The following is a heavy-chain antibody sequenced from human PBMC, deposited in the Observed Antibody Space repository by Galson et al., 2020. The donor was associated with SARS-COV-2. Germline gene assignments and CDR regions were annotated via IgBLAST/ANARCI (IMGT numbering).Heavy chain of an antibody. J-gene: IGHJ4*02. V-gene: IGHV5-51*01. D-gene: IGHD1-1*01. CDR2: IYPPDSDT. Sequence: HGESLKISCQASGYRFSSYWIGWVRQMPGKGLEWMGIIYPPDSDTRYSPSFQGQVTITTDRSTNTAYLQWSSLKASDSATYYCARHRLATDRPTSSSDYWGQGTQVTVSS. CDR1: GYRFSSYW. CDR3: ARHRLATDRPTSSSDY.